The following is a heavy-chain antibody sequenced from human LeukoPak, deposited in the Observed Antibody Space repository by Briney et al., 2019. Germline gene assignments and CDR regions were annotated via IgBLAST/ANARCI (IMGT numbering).Heavy chain of an antibody. Sequence: GGSLRLSCAASGFTVSTNYMTWVRQAPGKGLEWVSVIHNDGTTYYADSVKGRFTISRDNSKNTLYLQMNSLRAEDTAAYYCAKSAGGYYESSGSYSNYWGQGTLVTVSS. CDR2: IHNDGTT. D-gene: IGHD3-22*01. V-gene: IGHV3-53*01. CDR1: GFTVSTNY. CDR3: AKSAGGYYESSGSYSNY. J-gene: IGHJ4*02.